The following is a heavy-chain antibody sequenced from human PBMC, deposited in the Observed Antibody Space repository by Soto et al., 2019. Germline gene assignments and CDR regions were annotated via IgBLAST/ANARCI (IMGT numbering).Heavy chain of an antibody. J-gene: IGHJ1*01. Sequence: GASVKDSCKASGGTFSSYTISWVRQAPGQGLEWMGRILPILGIANYAQKFQGRVTITADKSTSTAYMELSSLRSEDTAVYYCASLYCSGGSCYHPPKYFQHWGQGTLVTVSS. CDR1: GGTFSSYT. CDR2: ILPILGIA. CDR3: ASLYCSGGSCYHPPKYFQH. V-gene: IGHV1-69*02. D-gene: IGHD2-15*01.